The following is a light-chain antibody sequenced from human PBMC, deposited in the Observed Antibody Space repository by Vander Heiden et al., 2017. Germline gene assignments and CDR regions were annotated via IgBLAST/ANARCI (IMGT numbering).Light chain of an antibody. CDR3: QQHKSYSPWT. CDR1: QSISSW. V-gene: IGKV1-5*03. J-gene: IGKJ1*01. Sequence: DIQMTQSPSTLSASVGDRVTITCRASQSISSWLAWYQQKPGKAPKLLIYKASSLERGVPSRFSGSGYGTEFTLTISSRQPDDFAPYYCQQHKSYSPWTFGQGTKVEIK. CDR2: KAS.